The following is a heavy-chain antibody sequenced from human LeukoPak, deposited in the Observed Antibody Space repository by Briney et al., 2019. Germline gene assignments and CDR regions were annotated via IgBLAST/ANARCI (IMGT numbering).Heavy chain of an antibody. D-gene: IGHD4-17*01. V-gene: IGHV4-38-2*02. CDR3: ARDGRVDYGDYTFDY. J-gene: IGHJ4*02. Sequence: SETLSLTCTVSGYSISSGYYWGWIRQPPGKGLEWIGSIYHSGSTYYNPSLKSRVTISVDTSKNQFSLKLSSVTAADTAVYYCARDGRVDYGDYTFDYWGQGTLVTVSS. CDR2: IYHSGST. CDR1: GYSISSGYY.